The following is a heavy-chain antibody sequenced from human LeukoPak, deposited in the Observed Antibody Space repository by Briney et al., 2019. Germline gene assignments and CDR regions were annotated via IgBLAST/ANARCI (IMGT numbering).Heavy chain of an antibody. CDR1: GYTFTGYF. Sequence: ASVKVSCKASGYTFTGYFLHWARQAPGQGLEWMGWINPNSGGTHYAQKFQGRVTMTRDASISTAYMELSSVTAADTAVYYCARASRSIAARPIFDYWGQGTLVTVSS. J-gene: IGHJ4*02. CDR2: INPNSGGT. D-gene: IGHD6-6*01. V-gene: IGHV1-2*02. CDR3: ARASRSIAARPIFDY.